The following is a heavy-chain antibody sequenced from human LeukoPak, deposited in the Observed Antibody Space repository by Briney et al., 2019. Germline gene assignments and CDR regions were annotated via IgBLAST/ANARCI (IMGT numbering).Heavy chain of an antibody. CDR2: ISGDGTT. D-gene: IGHD3-10*01. V-gene: IGHV3-23*01. J-gene: IGHJ4*02. Sequence: QPGGSLRLSCSASGFTFSSYPMSWVRQAPGKGLEWVSAISGDGTTYYADSVKGRFTISRDNSENTLYLQMNSLRAEDTAVYYCARIYGSGSYYPYYFDYWGQGTLVTVSS. CDR3: ARIYGSGSYYPYYFDY. CDR1: GFTFSSYP.